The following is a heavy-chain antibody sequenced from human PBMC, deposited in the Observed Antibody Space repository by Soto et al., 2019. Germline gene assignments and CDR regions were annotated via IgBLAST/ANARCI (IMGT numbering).Heavy chain of an antibody. J-gene: IGHJ6*02. Sequence: SETLSLTCTVSGGSISSYYWSWIRQPPGKGLEWIGYIYYSGSTNYNPSLKSRVTISVDTSKNQFSLKLSSVTAADTAVYYCARVKGDPPTYYYYGMDVWGQGTTVTVS. CDR2: IYYSGST. CDR3: ARVKGDPPTYYYYGMDV. CDR1: GGSISSYY. V-gene: IGHV4-59*01.